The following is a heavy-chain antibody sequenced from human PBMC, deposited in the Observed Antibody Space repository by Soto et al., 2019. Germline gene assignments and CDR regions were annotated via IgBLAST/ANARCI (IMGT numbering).Heavy chain of an antibody. CDR1: GYTLTELS. CDR2: FDPEDGET. CDR3: ATVHGDHNYYYYYMDV. D-gene: IGHD4-17*01. V-gene: IGHV1-24*01. J-gene: IGHJ6*03. Sequence: ASVKVSCKVSGYTLTELSMHWVRQAPGKGLEWMGGFDPEDGETIYAQKFQGRVTMTEDTSTDTAYMELSSLRSEDTAVYYCATVHGDHNYYYYYMDVWGKGTTVTVSS.